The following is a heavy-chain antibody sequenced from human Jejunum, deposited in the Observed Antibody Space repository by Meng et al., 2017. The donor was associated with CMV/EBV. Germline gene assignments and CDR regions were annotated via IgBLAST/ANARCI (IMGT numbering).Heavy chain of an antibody. Sequence: SRFAFSSSSMYWVRPVPGKGPVWVSRVIPDGSSTGYADAVKGRFTISRDNAKNTLYLKMNSLRVEDTAVYYCVSYNWGLPFDRWGQGTLVTVSS. V-gene: IGHV3-74*01. CDR3: VSYNWGLPFDR. D-gene: IGHD3-16*01. J-gene: IGHJ4*02. CDR1: RFAFSSSS. CDR2: VIPDGSST.